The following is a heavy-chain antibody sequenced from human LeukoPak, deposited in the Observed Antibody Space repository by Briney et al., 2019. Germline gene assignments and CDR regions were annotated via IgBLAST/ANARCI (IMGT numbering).Heavy chain of an antibody. D-gene: IGHD3-10*01. CDR1: GGSICNFY. Sequence: SETLSLTCTVSGGSICNFYWNWIRQPAGKGLEWIGRIFTTGSTNYNPSLKSRVTMSVDTSKNQLSLRLSSVTAADTAVYYCARARYGSGSYHYMDVWGKGTTVTISS. CDR3: ARARYGSGSYHYMDV. V-gene: IGHV4-4*07. J-gene: IGHJ6*03. CDR2: IFTTGST.